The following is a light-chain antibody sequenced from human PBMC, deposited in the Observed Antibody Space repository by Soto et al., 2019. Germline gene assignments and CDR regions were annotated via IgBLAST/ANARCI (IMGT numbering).Light chain of an antibody. CDR3: QQTHSLPLS. V-gene: IGKV1-12*01. Sequence: IQMTQSPSSVSASVGDRVTMTCRASQGVGGWLAWYQQKPGKVPKLLIYATSSLHSGVPSRFSGSGSGTHFTLSISSLQPEDFATYYCQQTHSLPLSFGPGTKVDIK. J-gene: IGKJ3*01. CDR2: ATS. CDR1: QGVGGW.